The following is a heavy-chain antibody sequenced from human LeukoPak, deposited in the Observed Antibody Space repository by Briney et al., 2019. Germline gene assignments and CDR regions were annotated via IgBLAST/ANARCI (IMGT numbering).Heavy chain of an antibody. J-gene: IGHJ5*02. CDR2: INSDSGFT. CDR3: ARNFDMKGFDP. Sequence: GASVKVPCKASGYTFTGHYMNWVRQAPGQGLEWMGWINSDSGFTKYAQKFQGRVTMTRDTSITTVYMDLTRLTSDDTAVYYCARNFDMKGFDPWGQGTLVTVSS. D-gene: IGHD3-9*01. V-gene: IGHV1-2*02. CDR1: GYTFTGHY.